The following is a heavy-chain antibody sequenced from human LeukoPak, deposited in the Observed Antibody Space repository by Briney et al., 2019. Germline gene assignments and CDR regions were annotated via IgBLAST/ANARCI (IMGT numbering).Heavy chain of an antibody. CDR2: ISAYNGNT. J-gene: IGHJ5*02. CDR3: AREVATLNWFDP. Sequence: ASVKVSCKASGYTFTSYGIGWVRQAPGQGLEWMGWISAYNGNTSYAQKLQGRVTMTTDTSTSTAYMELRSLRSDDTAVYYCAREVATLNWFDPWGQGTLVTVSS. D-gene: IGHD5-12*01. CDR1: GYTFTSYG. V-gene: IGHV1-18*04.